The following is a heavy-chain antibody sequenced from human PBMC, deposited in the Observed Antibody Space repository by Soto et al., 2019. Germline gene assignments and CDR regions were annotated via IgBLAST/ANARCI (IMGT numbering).Heavy chain of an antibody. CDR2: ISGSGGST. J-gene: IGHJ4*02. CDR1: GFTVSSYA. CDR3: AKEVYDYVWWSYRSYYFEY. D-gene: IGHD3-16*02. V-gene: IGHV3-23*01. Sequence: RGSLRLSCAASGFTVSSYAMSWVRQAPGKGLEWVSAISGSGGSTYYADSVKGRFTISRDNSKNTLYLQMNSLRAEDTAVYYCAKEVYDYVWWSYRSYYFEYWGPGNLVTVLL.